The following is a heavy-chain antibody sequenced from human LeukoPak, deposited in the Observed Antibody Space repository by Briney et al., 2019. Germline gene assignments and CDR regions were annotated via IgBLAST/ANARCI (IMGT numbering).Heavy chain of an antibody. CDR1: GFTFRNFA. CDR3: ARDDYYDSSGYRPTS. CDR2: TSNRGNTI. Sequence: GGSLRLSCAASGFTFRNFAMNWVRQAPGKGLEWVSYTSNRGNTIYYADSVKGRFTISRDNAKNSLYLEMESLRVEDTAVYYCARDDYYDSSGYRPTSWGQGTLVTVSS. J-gene: IGHJ5*02. V-gene: IGHV3-48*01. D-gene: IGHD3-22*01.